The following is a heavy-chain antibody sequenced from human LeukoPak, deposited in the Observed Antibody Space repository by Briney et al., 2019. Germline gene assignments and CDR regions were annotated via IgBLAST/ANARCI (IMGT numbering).Heavy chain of an antibody. CDR3: ARDPRGYCSGGSCYPWGFDP. CDR2: INPNSGGT. Sequence: ASVTVSCKASGYTFTGYYMHWVRQAPGQGLEWMGWINPNSGGTNYAQKFQGRVTMTRDTSISTAYMELSRLRSDDTAVYYCARDPRGYCSGGSCYPWGFDPWGQGTLVTVSS. V-gene: IGHV1-2*02. CDR1: GYTFTGYY. D-gene: IGHD2-15*01. J-gene: IGHJ5*02.